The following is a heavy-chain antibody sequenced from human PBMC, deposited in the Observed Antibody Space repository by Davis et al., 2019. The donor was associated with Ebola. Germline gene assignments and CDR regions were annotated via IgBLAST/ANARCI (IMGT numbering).Heavy chain of an antibody. CDR2: IDPSDSYT. CDR3: AGLASPITGTTSWFDP. CDR1: GYSFTSYW. D-gene: IGHD1-7*01. V-gene: IGHV5-10-1*01. Sequence: KVSCKGSGYSFTSYWISWVRQMPGNGLEWMGRIDPSDSYTNYSPSFQGHVTISADKSISTAYLQWSSLKASDTAMYYCAGLASPITGTTSWFDPWGQGTLVTVSS. J-gene: IGHJ5*02.